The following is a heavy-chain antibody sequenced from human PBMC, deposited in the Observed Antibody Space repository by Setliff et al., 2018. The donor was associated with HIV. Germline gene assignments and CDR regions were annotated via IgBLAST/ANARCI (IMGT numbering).Heavy chain of an antibody. Sequence: SETLSLTCTVSGGSFIGSSFQSTWIRQTPGEGLEWIADIAYSGTTMYTNYNPSLESRVIVSEDTSRDQFFLKLTSVTADDTAIYYCAGGPPFAYWGQGLLVTVSS. J-gene: IGHJ4*02. V-gene: IGHV4-39*07. CDR1: GGSFIGSSFQ. CDR3: AGGPPFAY. CDR2: IAYSGTTMYT.